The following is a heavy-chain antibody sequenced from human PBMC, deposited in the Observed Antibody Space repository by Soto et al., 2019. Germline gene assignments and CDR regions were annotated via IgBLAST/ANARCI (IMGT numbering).Heavy chain of an antibody. J-gene: IGHJ3*02. CDR2: IYYSGST. Sequence: QLQLQESGPGLVKPSETLSLTCTVSGGSISSSSYYWGWIRQPPGKGLEWIGSIYYSGSTYYNPSLKSRVTISVDTSKNHFSLKQSSVTAADTAVYYCASLAVYYGDYNGYAFDIWGQGTMVTVSS. V-gene: IGHV4-39*02. D-gene: IGHD4-17*01. CDR1: GGSISSSSYY. CDR3: ASLAVYYGDYNGYAFDI.